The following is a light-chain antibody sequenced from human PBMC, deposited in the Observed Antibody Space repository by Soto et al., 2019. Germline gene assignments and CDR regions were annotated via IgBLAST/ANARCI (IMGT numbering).Light chain of an antibody. Sequence: DIPMTKSPSSLSASVGDRVNITYRASQGISNYLAWYHQKPATAPKSLIFATSSLQSGVPSKFNGSGSGTVLTLAISSLQPKDFATYYCHLTLIYSATFGGGTKVEI. CDR3: HLTLIYSAT. CDR1: QGISNY. CDR2: ATS. J-gene: IGKJ4*01. V-gene: IGKV1-16*02.